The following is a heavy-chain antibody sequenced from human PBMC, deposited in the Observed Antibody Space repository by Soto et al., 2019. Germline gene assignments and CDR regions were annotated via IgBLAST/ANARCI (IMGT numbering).Heavy chain of an antibody. CDR3: ARDRAGAQYGLDV. D-gene: IGHD1-26*01. J-gene: IGHJ6*02. Sequence: EVQLVESGGGLVQPGGSLRLSWAASGFTFSSYTINWVARAPGKGLEWISYISSSSRTIYYADSVRGRFTISRDNARNSLYLQMNSPRDEDTAVYYCARDRAGAQYGLDVWGQGTTVTVSS. CDR2: ISSSSRTI. V-gene: IGHV3-48*02. CDR1: GFTFSSYT.